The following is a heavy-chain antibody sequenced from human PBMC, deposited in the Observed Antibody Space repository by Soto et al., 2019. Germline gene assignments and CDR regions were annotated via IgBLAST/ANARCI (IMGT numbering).Heavy chain of an antibody. V-gene: IGHV4-34*01. Sequence: SETLSLTCAVYGGSFSGYYWSWIRQPPGKGLEWIGEINHSGSTNYNPSLKSRVTISVDTSKNQFSLKLSSVTAADTAVYYCARGRRQQLVEYYYYGMDVWGQGTTVTVSS. D-gene: IGHD6-13*01. CDR2: INHSGST. CDR1: GGSFSGYY. J-gene: IGHJ6*02. CDR3: ARGRRQQLVEYYYYGMDV.